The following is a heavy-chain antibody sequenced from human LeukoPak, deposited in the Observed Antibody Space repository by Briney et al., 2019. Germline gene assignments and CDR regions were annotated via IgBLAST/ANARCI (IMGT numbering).Heavy chain of an antibody. V-gene: IGHV4-59*01. Sequence: SETLSLTCTVSGGSISSYYWSWIRQPPGKELEGIGYIYNSGSTNYNPSLKSRVTISVDTSKNQFSLNLSSVTATDTAVYYCARAGGYGSGSYIWGQGTLVTVSS. CDR2: IYNSGST. J-gene: IGHJ4*02. D-gene: IGHD3-10*01. CDR1: GGSISSYY. CDR3: ARAGGYGSGSYI.